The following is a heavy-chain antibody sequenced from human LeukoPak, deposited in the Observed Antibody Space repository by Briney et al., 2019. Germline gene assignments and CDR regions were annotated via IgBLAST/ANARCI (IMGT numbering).Heavy chain of an antibody. CDR3: AKDLLGGYYSNFDY. Sequence: PGGSLRLSCAASGFTFDDYAMHWVRQAPGKGLEWVSGISWNSGSIGYADSVKGRFTISRDNAKNSLCLQMNSLRAEDTALYYCAKDLLGGYYSNFDYWGQGTLVTVSS. J-gene: IGHJ4*02. V-gene: IGHV3-9*01. CDR2: ISWNSGSI. CDR1: GFTFDDYA. D-gene: IGHD3-22*01.